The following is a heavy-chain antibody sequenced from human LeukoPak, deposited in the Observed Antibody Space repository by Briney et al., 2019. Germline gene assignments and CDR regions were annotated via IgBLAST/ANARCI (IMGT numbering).Heavy chain of an antibody. J-gene: IGHJ4*02. CDR2: IYYSGST. CDR3: ASSKGMATIHPFDY. D-gene: IGHD5-24*01. CDR1: GGSISSYY. V-gene: IGHV4-59*08. Sequence: SETLSLTCTVSGGSISSYYWSWIRQPPGKGLEWIGYIYYSGSTNYNPSLKSRVTISVDTSKNQFSLKLSSVTAADTAVYCCASSKGMATIHPFDYWGQGTLVTVSS.